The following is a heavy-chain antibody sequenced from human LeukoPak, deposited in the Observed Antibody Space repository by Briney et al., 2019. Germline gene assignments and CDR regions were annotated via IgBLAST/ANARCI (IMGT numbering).Heavy chain of an antibody. Sequence: GGSLRLSCAASGLTVSSNYMSWVRQAPGKGLEWVSLIYVGGSTYYADSVRGRFTISRDNPKNTLYLQMNSLTPEDTAVYYCARGFGKAAADVFGGYTMDVWGQGTTVIVSS. V-gene: IGHV3-66*02. CDR2: IYVGGST. CDR3: ARGFGKAAADVFGGYTMDV. J-gene: IGHJ6*02. CDR1: GLTVSSNY. D-gene: IGHD6-13*01.